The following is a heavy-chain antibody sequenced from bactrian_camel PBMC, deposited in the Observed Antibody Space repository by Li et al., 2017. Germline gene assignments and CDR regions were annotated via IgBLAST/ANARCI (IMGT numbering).Heavy chain of an antibody. CDR3: AADRRRHGPPSLRPGDYSV. Sequence: VQLVESGGSSVQAGGSLRLSCAASGSARSRRCWAWFRQAPGKEREGVARIATGSGDTDYADSVKGRFSISKDNARNWLDLQMDSLEPGDTARYYCAADRRRHGPPSLRPGDYSVWGQGTQVTVS. V-gene: IGHV3S1*01. CDR1: GSARSRRC. J-gene: IGHJ4*01. D-gene: IGHD2*01. CDR2: IATGSGDT.